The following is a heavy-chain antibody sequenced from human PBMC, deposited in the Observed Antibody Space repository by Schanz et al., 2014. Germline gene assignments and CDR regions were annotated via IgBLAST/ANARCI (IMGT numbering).Heavy chain of an antibody. Sequence: QVQLVQSGAEVKKPGASVKVSCKASGYTFTDYHIHWVRQAPGQGLEWMGRINPNSGGTNFAQKFQGRVTVTRATSISTAYMELGSLRFDDTAVYYCAREGTIIRGLTGWFDPWGQGTLVTVSS. V-gene: IGHV1-2*06. CDR1: GYTFTDYH. D-gene: IGHD3-10*01. J-gene: IGHJ5*02. CDR2: INPNSGGT. CDR3: AREGTIIRGLTGWFDP.